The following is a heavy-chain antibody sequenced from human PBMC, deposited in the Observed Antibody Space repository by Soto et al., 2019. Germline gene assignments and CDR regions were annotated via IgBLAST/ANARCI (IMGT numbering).Heavy chain of an antibody. V-gene: IGHV4-4*07. J-gene: IGHJ4*02. CDR1: GVSVRSYT. Sequence: SETLSLTCIVSGVSVRSYTWSWVRQPANKGLEWIGRVFSSLSATYNPSLKSRVSISMDTPENRISLKLDSVTAADAGVYFCARDGMTTGDTWGPGTLVTVYS. D-gene: IGHD2-21*02. CDR3: ARDGMTTGDT. CDR2: VFSSLSA.